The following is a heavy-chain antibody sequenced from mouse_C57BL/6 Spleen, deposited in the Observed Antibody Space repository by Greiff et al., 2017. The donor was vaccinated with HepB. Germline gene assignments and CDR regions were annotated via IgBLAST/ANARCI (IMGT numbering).Heavy chain of an antibody. V-gene: IGHV14-4*01. D-gene: IGHD1-1*01. CDR3: TPGSSYWYFDV. CDR1: GFNIKDDY. CDR2: IDPENGDT. J-gene: IGHJ1*03. Sequence: SGAELVRPGASVKLSCTASGFNIKDDYMHWVKQRPEQGLEWIGWIDPENGDTEYASKFQGKATITADTSSNTAYLQLSSLTSEDTAVYYCTPGSSYWYFDVWGTGTTVTVSS.